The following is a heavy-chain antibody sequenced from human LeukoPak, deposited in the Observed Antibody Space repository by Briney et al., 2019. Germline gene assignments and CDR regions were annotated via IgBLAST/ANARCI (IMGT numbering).Heavy chain of an antibody. CDR2: IYYTGNT. V-gene: IGHV4-39*01. CDR3: ARGLEWGDGFDI. J-gene: IGHJ3*02. Sequence: SETLSLTCTVSGVSISSSNSYWGWIRQPPGKGLEWIGSIYYTGNTYYNASLKSRVTISIDTSKNQISLRLTSVTATDTAVYYCARGLEWGDGFDIWGQGTMVTVSS. CDR1: GVSISSSNSY. D-gene: IGHD1-1*01.